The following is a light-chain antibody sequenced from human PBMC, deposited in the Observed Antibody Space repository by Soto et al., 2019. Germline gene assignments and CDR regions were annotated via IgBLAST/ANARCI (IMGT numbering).Light chain of an antibody. J-gene: IGLJ1*01. CDR1: STDFVTYNR. V-gene: IGLV2-18*01. CDR3: SLYTSENTYV. Sequence: QSALTQPPSVSGSPGQSVTISCTGTSTDFVTYNRVSWYQQPPGTAPKLRFYEASNRPSGVPDRVSGSKSGNTASLGIAGLQASDEADHYCSLYTSENTYVCGTGTKVTVL. CDR2: EAS.